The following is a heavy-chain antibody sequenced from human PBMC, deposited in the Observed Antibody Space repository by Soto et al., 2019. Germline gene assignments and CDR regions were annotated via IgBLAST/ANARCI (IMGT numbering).Heavy chain of an antibody. Sequence: QVQLVESGGGVVQPGRSLRLSCAASGFTFSNYDMHWVRQAPGKGLEWVAVTRYDGVNKYYGDSVKGRFIISRDNSKNTMYVEMNSLGVADTAVYYCAKDVGSGSWHALDIWGQGTMVTVSS. CDR3: AKDVGSGSWHALDI. CDR1: GFTFSNYD. V-gene: IGHV3-33*06. CDR2: TRYDGVNK. J-gene: IGHJ3*02. D-gene: IGHD6-25*01.